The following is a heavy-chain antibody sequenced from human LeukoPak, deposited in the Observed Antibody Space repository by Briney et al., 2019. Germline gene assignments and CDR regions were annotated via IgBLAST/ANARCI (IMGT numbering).Heavy chain of an antibody. CDR3: VRAAQCSTTSCYDWFDP. CDR1: GFTFSIYD. J-gene: IGHJ5*02. V-gene: IGHV3-13*01. D-gene: IGHD2-2*01. CDR2: VGVAGDT. Sequence: GGSLRLSCAASGFTFSIYDMHWVRQTSGKGLEWVSGVGVAGDTWYADSVKGRFTISRENAKNSLYLQMNSLRAGVTAVYYCVRAAQCSTTSCYDWFDPWGQGTLVTVSS.